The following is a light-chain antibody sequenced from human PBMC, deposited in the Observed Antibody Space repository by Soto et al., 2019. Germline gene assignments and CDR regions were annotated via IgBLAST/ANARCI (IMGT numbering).Light chain of an antibody. CDR3: STYRSSSSLWV. CDR1: SSDVGGYNY. J-gene: IGLJ1*01. CDR2: DVS. Sequence: QSVLTQPGSVSGSPGQSITISCTGNSSDVGGYNYVSWYQQHPGKAPKLMIYDVSNRPSGVSNRFSGSKSGNTASLTISGFQAEDEADYYCSTYRSSSSLWVFGTGTKVTV. V-gene: IGLV2-14*01.